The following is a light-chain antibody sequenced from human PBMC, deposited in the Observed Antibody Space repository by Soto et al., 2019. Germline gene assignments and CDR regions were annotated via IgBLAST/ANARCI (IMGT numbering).Light chain of an antibody. Sequence: IVLTQSPCTLSLSPGERATLSCRASQSVSSSYLAWYQQKPGQAPRLLIYDASNRATGIPARFSGSGSGTDFTLTISSLQPEDFATYYCQQSYSTPPITFGQGTRLEIK. V-gene: IGKV3-20*01. J-gene: IGKJ5*01. CDR2: DAS. CDR1: QSVSSSY. CDR3: QQSYSTPPIT.